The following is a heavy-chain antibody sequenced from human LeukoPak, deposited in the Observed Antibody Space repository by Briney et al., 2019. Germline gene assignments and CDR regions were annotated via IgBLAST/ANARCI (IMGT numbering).Heavy chain of an antibody. D-gene: IGHD4-17*01. CDR3: ARVFGYGDYVHFDY. Sequence: SETLSLTCAVYGGSFNGYYWSWIRQPPGKGLEWIGEINHSGSTNYNPSLKSRVTISVDTSKNQFSLKLSSVTAADTAVYYCARVFGYGDYVHFDYWGQGTLVTVSS. J-gene: IGHJ4*02. CDR1: GGSFNGYY. CDR2: INHSGST. V-gene: IGHV4-34*01.